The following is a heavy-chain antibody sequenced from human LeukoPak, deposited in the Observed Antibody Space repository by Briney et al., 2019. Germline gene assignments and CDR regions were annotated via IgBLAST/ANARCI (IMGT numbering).Heavy chain of an antibody. Sequence: ASVKVSCKASGGSFSDYPINWLRQAPGQGLEWLGGIIPKYSASNYAQAFQGRVTITADESTNTVYMEISGLRPDDTAVYNCVRPDRIFGVPAAFDAWGQGTLVAVSS. J-gene: IGHJ3*01. V-gene: IGHV1-69*13. CDR2: IIPKYSAS. D-gene: IGHD3-3*02. CDR1: GGSFSDYP. CDR3: VRPDRIFGVPAAFDA.